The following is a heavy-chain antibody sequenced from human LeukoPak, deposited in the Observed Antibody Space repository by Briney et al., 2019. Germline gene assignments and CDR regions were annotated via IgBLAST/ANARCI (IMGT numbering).Heavy chain of an antibody. J-gene: IGHJ4*02. Sequence: GGSLRLSCAASGFTFSDHYMSWIRQAPGKGLEWVSYISSSGSTIYYADSVKGRFTISRDNAKNSLYLQMNSLRAEDTAGYYCARAPTIHIAVAGTFDYWGQGTLVTVSS. V-gene: IGHV3-11*01. CDR1: GFTFSDHY. D-gene: IGHD6-19*01. CDR3: ARAPTIHIAVAGTFDY. CDR2: ISSSGSTI.